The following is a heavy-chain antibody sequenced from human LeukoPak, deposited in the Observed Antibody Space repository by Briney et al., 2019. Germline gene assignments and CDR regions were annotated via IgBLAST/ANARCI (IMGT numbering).Heavy chain of an antibody. CDR2: IYSDGTT. CDR1: GFTVSTSY. Sequence: GGSLRLSCAASGFTVSTSYMTWVRQAPGKGLEWVSVIYSDGTTYNADSVKGRFTISRDNSKNTLYLQMNSPRAEDTAMYYCGRVRIFSVEVDCWGQGTLVTVSS. D-gene: IGHD3-3*01. J-gene: IGHJ4*02. CDR3: GRVRIFSVEVDC. V-gene: IGHV3-53*01.